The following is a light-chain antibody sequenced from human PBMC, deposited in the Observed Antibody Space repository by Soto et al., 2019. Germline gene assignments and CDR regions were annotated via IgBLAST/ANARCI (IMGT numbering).Light chain of an antibody. CDR1: SSNIGNNY. V-gene: IGLV1-51*01. Sequence: QSVLTQPPSVSAAPGQKVTTSCSGSSSNIGNNYVSWYRQFPGTAPKLLIYDINKRPSGIPDRFSGSKSGTSATLGITGLQTGDEADYYCGAWDSSLSVWVFGGGTKLTVL. CDR2: DIN. CDR3: GAWDSSLSVWV. J-gene: IGLJ3*02.